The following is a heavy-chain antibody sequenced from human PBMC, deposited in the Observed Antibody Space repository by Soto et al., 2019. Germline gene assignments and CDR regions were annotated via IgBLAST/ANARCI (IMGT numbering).Heavy chain of an antibody. CDR1: GFTFSSYG. D-gene: IGHD2-15*01. V-gene: IGHV3-33*01. CDR3: PRVQDRYGSNSRYGRDV. J-gene: IGHJ6*02. CDR2: IWYDGSNK. Sequence: GGSLRLSCAASGFTFSSYGMHWVRQAPGKGLEWVAVIWYDGSNKYYADSVRGRFTISRDNSRYTLYLQMNSLRAGDTAVYYCPRVQDRYGSNSRYGRDVWGQGTTVTVS.